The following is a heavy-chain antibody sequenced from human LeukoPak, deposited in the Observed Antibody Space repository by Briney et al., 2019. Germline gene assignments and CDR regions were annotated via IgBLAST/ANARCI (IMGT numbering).Heavy chain of an antibody. CDR3: ARVGRPTHYFDY. CDR2: ISSSSSYI. CDR1: GFTFSTYW. V-gene: IGHV3-21*01. Sequence: PGGSLRLSCAASGFTFSTYWMHWVRQAPGKGLEWVSSISSSSSYIYYADSVKGRFTISRDNAKNSLYLQMNSLRAEDTAVYYCARVGRPTHYFDYWGQGTLVTVSS. D-gene: IGHD1-26*01. J-gene: IGHJ4*02.